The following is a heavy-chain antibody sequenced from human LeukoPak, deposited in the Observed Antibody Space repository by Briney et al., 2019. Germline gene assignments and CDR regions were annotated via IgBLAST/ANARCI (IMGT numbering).Heavy chain of an antibody. CDR2: ISYDGSNK. CDR3: ARPGYDFWSGYSGDNWFDP. CDR1: GFTFSSYA. V-gene: IGHV3-30-3*01. D-gene: IGHD3-3*01. Sequence: PGGSLRLSCAASGFTFSSYAMHWVRQAPGKGLEWVAVISYDGSNKYYADSVKGRFTISRDNSKNTLYLQMNSLRAEDTAVYYCARPGYDFWSGYSGDNWFDPWGQGTLVTVSS. J-gene: IGHJ5*02.